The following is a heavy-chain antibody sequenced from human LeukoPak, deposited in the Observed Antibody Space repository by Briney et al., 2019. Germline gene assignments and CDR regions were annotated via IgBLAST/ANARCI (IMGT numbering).Heavy chain of an antibody. CDR3: ARDRGRNTYYYGSGSYVFDY. V-gene: IGHV1-2*02. Sequence: ASVKVSCKASGYTFTDYYMHWVRQAPGQGLEWMGWINPNSGGTNYAQKFQGRVTMTRDTSISTAYMELSRLRSDDTAVYYCARDRGRNTYYYGSGSYVFDYWGQGTLVTVSS. CDR1: GYTFTDYY. J-gene: IGHJ4*02. D-gene: IGHD3-10*01. CDR2: INPNSGGT.